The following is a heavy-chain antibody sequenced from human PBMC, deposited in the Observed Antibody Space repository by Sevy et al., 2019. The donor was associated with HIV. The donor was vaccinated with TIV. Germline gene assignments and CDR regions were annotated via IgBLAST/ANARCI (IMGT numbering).Heavy chain of an antibody. CDR2: IWYDGSNK. Sequence: GGSLRLSCAASGFTFSNYGMQWVRQTPGKGLEWVAVIWYDGSNKYYGDTVKGRFTISRDNSKNTLYLQMNSLRAEDTAVYYCARDSLSLWGLLPRSTAFEIWGLGTMVTVSS. CDR1: GFTFSNYG. CDR3: ARDSLSLWGLLPRSTAFEI. V-gene: IGHV3-33*01. J-gene: IGHJ3*02. D-gene: IGHD3-16*01.